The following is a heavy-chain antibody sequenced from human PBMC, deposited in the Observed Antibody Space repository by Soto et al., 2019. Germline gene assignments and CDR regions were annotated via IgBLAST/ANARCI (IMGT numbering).Heavy chain of an antibody. V-gene: IGHV4-30-2*01. Sequence: TRRLRCAVSGATISIRVYSGSWVRQPPGKGLEWIGYIYHSGSTYYNPSLKSRVTISVDRSKNQFSLKLSSVTAADTAVYYCASYGYSYGYFDYWGQGTLVTVSS. CDR3: ASYGYSYGYFDY. CDR1: GATISIRVYS. CDR2: IYHSGST. J-gene: IGHJ4*02. D-gene: IGHD5-18*01.